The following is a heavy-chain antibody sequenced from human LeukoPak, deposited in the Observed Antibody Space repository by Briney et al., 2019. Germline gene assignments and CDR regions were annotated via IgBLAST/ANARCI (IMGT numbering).Heavy chain of an antibody. CDR3: SKDIRVATAYGMDV. CDR1: GFTFDDYT. Sequence: GGSLRLSCAASGFTFDDYTMHWVRQAPGKGLEWVSSISWNSGNIGYADSVKGRFTISRDNAENSLYLQMNSLRAEDTALYYCSKDIRVATAYGMDVWGQGTTVTVSS. D-gene: IGHD5-18*01. J-gene: IGHJ6*02. V-gene: IGHV3-9*01. CDR2: ISWNSGNI.